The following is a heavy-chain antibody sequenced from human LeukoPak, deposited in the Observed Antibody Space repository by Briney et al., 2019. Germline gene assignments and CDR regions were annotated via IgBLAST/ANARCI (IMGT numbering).Heavy chain of an antibody. J-gene: IGHJ4*02. D-gene: IGHD6-13*01. CDR3: ARETGRTKQQLEKGIDY. CDR1: GYTFTGYY. CDR2: INPNSGGT. V-gene: IGHV1-2*02. Sequence: ASVKVSCKASGYTFTGYYMHWVRQAPGQGLEWMGWINPNSGGTNYAQKFQGRVTMTRDTSISTAYMELSRLRSDDTAVYYCARETGRTKQQLEKGIDYWGQGTLVTVSS.